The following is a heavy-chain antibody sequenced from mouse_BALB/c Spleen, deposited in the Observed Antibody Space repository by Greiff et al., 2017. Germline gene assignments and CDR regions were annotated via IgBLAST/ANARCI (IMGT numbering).Heavy chain of an antibody. CDR3: GRRGASYNDRFFDV. D-gene: IGHD6-1*01. CDR2: ISSGGSST. Sequence: EVQLMESGGDLVKPGGSLKLSCAASGFTFSSYGMSWVRQTPDKRLEWVANISSGGSSTYYPDSVKGRFTISIDNAKNTLNLQMSSLKSEDAAMYYCGRRGASYNDRFFDVWGEGTTVTVSS. J-gene: IGHJ1*01. V-gene: IGHV5-6*01. CDR1: GFTFSSYG.